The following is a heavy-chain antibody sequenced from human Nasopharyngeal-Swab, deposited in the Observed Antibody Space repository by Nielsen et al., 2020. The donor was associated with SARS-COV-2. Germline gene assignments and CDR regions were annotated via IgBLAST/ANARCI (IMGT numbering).Heavy chain of an antibody. CDR3: AKAYYDFWSGYYPLGY. J-gene: IGHJ4*02. V-gene: IGHV3-23*01. CDR2: ISGSGGST. D-gene: IGHD3-3*01. Sequence: WTRQPPGKGLEWVSAISGSGGSTYYADSVKGRFTISRDNSKNTLYLQMNSLRAEDTAVYYCAKAYYDFWSGYYPLGYWGQGTLVTVSS.